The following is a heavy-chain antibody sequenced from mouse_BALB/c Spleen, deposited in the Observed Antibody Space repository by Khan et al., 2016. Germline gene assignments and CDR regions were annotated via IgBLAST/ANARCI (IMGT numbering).Heavy chain of an antibody. V-gene: IGHV6-6*02. J-gene: IGHJ2*01. D-gene: IGHD6-1*01. CDR3: THEPESDY. CDR1: GFTFSNYW. Sequence: EVKLEESGGGLVQPGASMKLSCVASGFTFSNYWMNWVRQSPEKGLEWVAEIRLKSNNYATHYAESVNGRFTISRDDHKSSVYLQMHTLRDEDTGIYYCTHEPESDYWGQGTTLTVSS. CDR2: IRLKSNNYAT.